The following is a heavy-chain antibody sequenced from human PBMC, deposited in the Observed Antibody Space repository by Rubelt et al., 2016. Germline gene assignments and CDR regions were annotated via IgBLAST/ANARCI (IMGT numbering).Heavy chain of an antibody. J-gene: IGHJ4*02. CDR2: ISSNGGSN. D-gene: IGHD3-16*01. Sequence: GGALRLSCAVSGFSFSSFAMHWVRPAPGKGLEYVSGISSNGGSNYHADPVEGRFTLSRDNSKNTLYLQMNSLSTEDTAGDYCARPWGYWGQGTLVTVSS. CDR3: ARPWGY. V-gene: IGHV3-64*02. CDR1: GFSFSSFA.